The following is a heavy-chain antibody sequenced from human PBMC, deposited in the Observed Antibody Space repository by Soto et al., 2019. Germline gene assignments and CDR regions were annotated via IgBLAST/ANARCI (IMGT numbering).Heavy chain of an antibody. CDR3: ASTISSSSDM. J-gene: IGHJ4*02. Sequence: SETLSLTCSVSGGSISGDYWGWIRQPPGKRLEWIGYIYYTGSTNYNPSLRSRVTISIDTSKNQFSLKLSSVTAADTAVYYCASTISSSSDMWGQGTLVTVSS. D-gene: IGHD6-13*01. CDR2: IYYTGST. CDR1: GGSISGDY. V-gene: IGHV4-59*08.